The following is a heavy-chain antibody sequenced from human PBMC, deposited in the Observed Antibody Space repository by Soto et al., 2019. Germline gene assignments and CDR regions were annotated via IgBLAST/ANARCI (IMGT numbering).Heavy chain of an antibody. Sequence: QVQLVQSGAEVKKSGASVKVSCKASGYTFTSSDINWVRQAPGQGLEWMGWMNPNTGNIGYTQRFQGRVSMTRNISITTAYMELSGLKSDDTAVYYCARGRIVGAAFDYWGQGTLVTVSS. CDR1: GYTFTSSD. D-gene: IGHD1-26*01. CDR2: MNPNTGNI. CDR3: ARGRIVGAAFDY. J-gene: IGHJ4*02. V-gene: IGHV1-8*01.